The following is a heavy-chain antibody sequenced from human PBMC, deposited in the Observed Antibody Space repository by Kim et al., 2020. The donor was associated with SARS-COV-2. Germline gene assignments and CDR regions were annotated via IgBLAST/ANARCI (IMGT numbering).Heavy chain of an antibody. J-gene: IGHJ4*02. V-gene: IGHV3-23*03. CDR3: AKDSRASGSYYNY. D-gene: IGHD3-10*01. Sequence: AERRKSRFPLSRDKSRNTLYLQMNSLRAEDTAVYYCAKDSRASGSYYNYWGQGTLVTVSS.